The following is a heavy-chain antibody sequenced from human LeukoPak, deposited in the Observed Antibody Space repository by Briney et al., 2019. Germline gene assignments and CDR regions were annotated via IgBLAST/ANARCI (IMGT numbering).Heavy chain of an antibody. D-gene: IGHD5-24*01. J-gene: IGHJ4*02. CDR2: IYPGGSET. V-gene: IGHV5-51*01. CDR1: GYSFSSYW. CDR3: ARASRDGYNQNFDH. Sequence: PGESLKISCKGLGYSFSSYWNAWVRQRPGKGLEWMGMIYPGGSETRYDPSFQGQVTISADSSTSTAYLQWSSLRASDTAMYYCARASRDGYNQNFDHWGQGTLVTVSS.